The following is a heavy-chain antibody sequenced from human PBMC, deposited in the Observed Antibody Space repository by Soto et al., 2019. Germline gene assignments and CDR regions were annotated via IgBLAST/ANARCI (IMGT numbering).Heavy chain of an antibody. CDR3: ARSGYSPRHPQMYYGMDV. CDR2: IIPIFGTA. J-gene: IGHJ6*02. V-gene: IGHV1-69*01. D-gene: IGHD3-9*01. CDR1: GGTFSSYA. Sequence: QVQLVQSGAEVKKPGSSVKVSCKASGGTFSSYAISWVRQAPGQGLEWMGGIIPIFGTANYAQKFQGRVTITADESTSTAYMELSSLRYEDTAVYYCARSGYSPRHPQMYYGMDVWGHGTTVTVSS.